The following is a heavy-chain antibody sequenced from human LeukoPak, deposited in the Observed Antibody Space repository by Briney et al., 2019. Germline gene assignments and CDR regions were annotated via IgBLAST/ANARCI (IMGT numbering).Heavy chain of an antibody. J-gene: IGHJ4*02. Sequence: SETLSLTCVVSGGSISSGNWWSWVRQTPEKGQEWIGEIYRDGNTNYNPSLKSRATISVDTSNNQFSLKLTSVTAADTAMYYCGRNGAYCIGYWGQGTLVTVSS. CDR2: IYRDGNT. V-gene: IGHV4-4*02. CDR1: GGSISSGNW. D-gene: IGHD2-8*01. CDR3: GRNGAYCIGY.